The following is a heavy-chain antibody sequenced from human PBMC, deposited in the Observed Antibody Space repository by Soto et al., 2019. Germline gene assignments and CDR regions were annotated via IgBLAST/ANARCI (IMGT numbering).Heavy chain of an antibody. V-gene: IGHV3-11*01. CDR2: ISSSGSTI. J-gene: IGHJ4*02. CDR3: ARDPKYDFWSGYDKPIDS. D-gene: IGHD3-3*01. CDR1: GFTFSDYY. Sequence: GGSLRLSCAASGFTFSDYYMSWIRQAPGKGLEWVSYISSSGSTIYYADSVKGRFTISRDNAKNSLYLQMNSLRAEDTAVYYCARDPKYDFWSGYDKPIDSWGQGTLVTVSS.